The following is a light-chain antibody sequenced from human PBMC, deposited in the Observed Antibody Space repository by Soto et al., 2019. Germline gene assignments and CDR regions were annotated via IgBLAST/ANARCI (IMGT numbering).Light chain of an antibody. CDR1: SSDVGSYNL. V-gene: IGLV2-23*01. Sequence: QSALTQPASVSGSPGQSITISCTGTSSDVGSYNLVSWYQQHPGTAPKLMIYEGTKRPSGVSNRFSGSKSGNTASLTISGLQAEDEAEYYCCSYAGSGTYVFGTGTKLTVL. J-gene: IGLJ1*01. CDR2: EGT. CDR3: CSYAGSGTYV.